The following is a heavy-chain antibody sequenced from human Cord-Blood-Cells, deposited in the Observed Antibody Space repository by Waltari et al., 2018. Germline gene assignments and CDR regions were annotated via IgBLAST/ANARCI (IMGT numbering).Heavy chain of an antibody. J-gene: IGHJ6*02. CDR1: GYTFTSYA. Sequence: QVQLVQSGAEVKKPGASVKVSCKASGYTFTSYAMHWVRQAPGQRLEWMGWINAGNGNTKYSQKFQGRVTITRDTSASTAYMELSSLRSEDTAGYYCARTDSSSSVDYYYGMDVWGQGTTVTVSS. D-gene: IGHD6-6*01. V-gene: IGHV1-3*01. CDR3: ARTDSSSSVDYYYGMDV. CDR2: INAGNGNT.